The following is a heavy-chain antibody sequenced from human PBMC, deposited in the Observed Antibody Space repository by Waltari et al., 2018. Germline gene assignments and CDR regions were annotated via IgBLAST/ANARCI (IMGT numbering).Heavy chain of an antibody. CDR1: GGSISSYY. CDR3: ARRGGYSSPDLY. D-gene: IGHD6-13*01. J-gene: IGHJ4*02. Sequence: QVQLQESGPGLVKPSETLSLTCTVSGGSISSYYWSWIRQPPGKGLEWIGYISYSGNTNNNPSLQSRVTISLDTSKNQFSLNLSSVTAADTAVYYCARRGGYSSPDLYWGQGTLVTVSS. V-gene: IGHV4-59*08. CDR2: ISYSGNT.